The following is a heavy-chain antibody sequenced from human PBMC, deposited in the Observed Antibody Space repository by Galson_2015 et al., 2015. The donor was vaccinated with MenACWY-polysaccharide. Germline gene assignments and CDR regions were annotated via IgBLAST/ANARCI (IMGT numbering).Heavy chain of an antibody. J-gene: IGHJ4*02. CDR3: AKDRQGDY. CDR2: ISYDGSNK. CDR1: GFTFSSYG. V-gene: IGHV3-30*18. Sequence: SLRLSCAASGFTFSSYGMHWVRQAPGKGLEWVAAISYDGSNKYYADSVKGRFTISRDNSKNTLYLQMNSLRAEDTAVYYCAKDRQGDYWGQGTLVTVSS.